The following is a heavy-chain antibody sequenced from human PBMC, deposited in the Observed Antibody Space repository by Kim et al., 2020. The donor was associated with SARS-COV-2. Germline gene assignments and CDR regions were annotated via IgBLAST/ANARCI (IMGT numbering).Heavy chain of an antibody. CDR2: ISAYNGKT. V-gene: IGHV1-18*01. Sequence: ASVKVSCKGFGYVFTSFGISWVRQAPGQGLEWMGWISAYNGKTNYTQKFQDRITLTTETSTTTAYLELRGLRPDDTAMYYCAREYHFDSSGLGRFWGQGTSVTVSS. J-gene: IGHJ4*02. D-gene: IGHD3-22*01. CDR3: AREYHFDSSGLGRF. CDR1: GYVFTSFG.